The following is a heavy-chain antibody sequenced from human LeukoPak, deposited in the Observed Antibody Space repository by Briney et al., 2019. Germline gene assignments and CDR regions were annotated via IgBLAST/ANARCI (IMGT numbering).Heavy chain of an antibody. J-gene: IGHJ4*02. Sequence: PSETLSLTCTVSGYSISSGYYWGWIRQPPGKGLEWIGSIYHSGSTYYNPSLKSRVTISVDTSKNQFSLKLSSVTAADTAVYYCARDGGRRDYSDFDYWGQGTLVTVSS. CDR1: GYSISSGYY. V-gene: IGHV4-38-2*02. D-gene: IGHD4-11*01. CDR2: IYHSGST. CDR3: ARDGGRRDYSDFDY.